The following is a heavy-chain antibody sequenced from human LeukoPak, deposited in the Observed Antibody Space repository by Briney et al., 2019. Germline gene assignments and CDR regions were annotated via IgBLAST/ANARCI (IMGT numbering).Heavy chain of an antibody. CDR1: GFTFSSYW. CDR3: ASAVIAVAGLRGPWFDP. J-gene: IGHJ5*02. D-gene: IGHD6-19*01. CDR2: IKQDGSEK. V-gene: IGHV3-7*01. Sequence: QPGGSLRLSCAASGFTFSSYWMSWVRQAPGKGLEWVANIKQDGSEKYYVDSVKGRFTISRGNAKNSLYLQMNSLRAEDTAVYYCASAVIAVAGLRGPWFDPWGQGTLVTVSS.